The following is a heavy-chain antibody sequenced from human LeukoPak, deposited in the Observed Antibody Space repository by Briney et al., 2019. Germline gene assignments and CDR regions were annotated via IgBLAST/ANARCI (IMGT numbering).Heavy chain of an antibody. CDR2: IYYSGST. CDR3: ARDAHYYDSSGSFDY. J-gene: IGHJ4*02. CDR1: GGSISSYY. D-gene: IGHD3-22*01. V-gene: IGHV4-59*01. Sequence: PSETLSLTCTVSGGSISSYYWSWIRQPPGKGLEWIGYIYYSGSTNYNPSLKSRVTISVDTSKNQFSLKLSSVTAADTAVYYCARDAHYYDSSGSFDYWGQGTLVTVSS.